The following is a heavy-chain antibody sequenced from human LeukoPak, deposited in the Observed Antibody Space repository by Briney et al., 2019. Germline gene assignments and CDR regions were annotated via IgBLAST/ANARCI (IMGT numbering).Heavy chain of an antibody. CDR3: ARARTDYYYYYGMDV. Sequence: PSETLSLTCTVSGGSVSSGSYYWSWIRQPPGKGLEWIGYIYYSGSTNYNPSLESRVTISVDTSKNQFSLKLSSVTAADTAVYYCARARTDYYYYYGMDVWGQGTTVTVSS. D-gene: IGHD1-14*01. CDR1: GGSVSSGSYY. CDR2: IYYSGST. J-gene: IGHJ6*02. V-gene: IGHV4-61*01.